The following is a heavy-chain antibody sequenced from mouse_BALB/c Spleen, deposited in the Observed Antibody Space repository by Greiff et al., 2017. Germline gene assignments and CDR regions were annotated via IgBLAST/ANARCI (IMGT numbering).Heavy chain of an antibody. V-gene: IGHV1-9*01. Sequence: QVQLQQSGAEPMKPGASVKISCKATGYTFSSYWIEWVKQRPGHGLEWIGEILPGSGSTNYNEKFKGKATFTADTSSNTAYMQLSSLTSEDSAVYYCARRNYGNFSWFAYWGQGTLVTVSA. CDR3: ARRNYGNFSWFAY. CDR2: ILPGSGST. J-gene: IGHJ3*01. D-gene: IGHD2-1*01. CDR1: GYTFSSYW.